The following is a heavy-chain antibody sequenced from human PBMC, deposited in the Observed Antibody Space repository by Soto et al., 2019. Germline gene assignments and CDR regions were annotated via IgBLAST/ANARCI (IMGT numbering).Heavy chain of an antibody. CDR2: ISSSSSTI. D-gene: IGHD5-12*01. V-gene: IGHV3-48*01. Sequence: GGSLRLSCAASGFTFSSYSMNWVRQAPGKGLEWVSYISSSSSTIYYADSVKGRFTISRDNAKNSLYLQMNSLRAEDTAVYYCARGLEYSGLPYFDYWGQGTLVTVSS. CDR3: ARGLEYSGLPYFDY. CDR1: GFTFSSYS. J-gene: IGHJ4*02.